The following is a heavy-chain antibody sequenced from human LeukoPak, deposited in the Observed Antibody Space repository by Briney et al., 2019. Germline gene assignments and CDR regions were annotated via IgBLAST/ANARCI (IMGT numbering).Heavy chain of an antibody. V-gene: IGHV4-59*08. CDR1: GGSISSDY. Sequence: SETLSLTCTVSGGSISSDYWSWIRQPPGKGLEWIGYIYYSGSTKYNPSLKSRVTISLDTSKNQFSLKLSSVTAADTAVYYCASSYDTSGYYFTWDSWGQGTLVTVSS. CDR2: IYYSGST. D-gene: IGHD3-22*01. J-gene: IGHJ4*02. CDR3: ASSYDTSGYYFTWDS.